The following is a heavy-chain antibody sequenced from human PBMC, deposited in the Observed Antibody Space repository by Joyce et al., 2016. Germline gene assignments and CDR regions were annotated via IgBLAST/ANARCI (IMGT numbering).Heavy chain of an antibody. J-gene: IGHJ3*01. CDR3: AANSFFDV. V-gene: IGHV3-23*01. CDR1: GFSFSDYA. D-gene: IGHD2-21*01. CDR2: VSGDGADT. Sequence: EVQLLESGGRLVRPGGSLRLSCAVSGFSFSDYAMNWVRQATGKGLECVSYVSGDGADTYYADSVKGRFTISRDNSKDTLFLQMNSLRPEDTAIYYCAANSFFDVWGQGTLVAVSS.